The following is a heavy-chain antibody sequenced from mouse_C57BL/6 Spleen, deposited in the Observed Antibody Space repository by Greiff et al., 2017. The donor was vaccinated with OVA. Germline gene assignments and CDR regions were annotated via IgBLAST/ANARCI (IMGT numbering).Heavy chain of an antibody. CDR2: IDPSDSYT. J-gene: IGHJ4*01. CDR1: GYTFTSYW. CDR3: ARPLYAMDY. Sequence: QVQLQQPGAELVRPGTSVKLSCKASGYTFTSYWMHWVKQRPGQGLEWIGVIDPSDSYTNYNQKFKGKATLTVDTSSITAYMQRSSLTSEDSAVYYCARPLYAMDYWGQGTSVTVSS. V-gene: IGHV1-59*01.